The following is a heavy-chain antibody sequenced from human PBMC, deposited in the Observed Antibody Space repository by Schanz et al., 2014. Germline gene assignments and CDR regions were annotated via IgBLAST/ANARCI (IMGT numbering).Heavy chain of an antibody. J-gene: IGHJ4*02. D-gene: IGHD3-9*01. V-gene: IGHV3-7*01. CDR2: IKQDGSEK. CDR1: GFTFSSYA. CDR3: ARDSRPNYDFLTAYYSIDY. Sequence: EVQLVESGGGLVQPGGSLRLSCGGSGFTFSSYAMHWVRQAPGKGLEWVANIKQDGSEKYYVDAVKGRFTISRDNAKNSLYLQMNSLRAEDTAVYYCARDSRPNYDFLTAYYSIDYWGQGTLVTVSS.